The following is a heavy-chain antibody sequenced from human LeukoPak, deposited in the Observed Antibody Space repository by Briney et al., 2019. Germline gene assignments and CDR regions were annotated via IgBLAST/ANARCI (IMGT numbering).Heavy chain of an antibody. CDR2: IYYSGST. V-gene: IGHV4-38-2*02. D-gene: IGHD6-13*01. Sequence: PSETLSLTCTVSGYSISSGYYWGWIRPPPGKGLEWIGSIYYSGSTYYNPSLKSRVTISVDTSKNQFSLKLSSVTAADTAVYYCAREYSSSWYVDYWGQGTLVTVSS. J-gene: IGHJ4*02. CDR1: GYSISSGYY. CDR3: AREYSSSWYVDY.